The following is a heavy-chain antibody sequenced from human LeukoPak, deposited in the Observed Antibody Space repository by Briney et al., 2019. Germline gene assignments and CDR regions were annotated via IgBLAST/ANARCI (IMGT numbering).Heavy chain of an antibody. V-gene: IGHV1-8*01. CDR1: GYTFTSYD. J-gene: IGHJ4*02. CDR2: ISTYNGNI. Sequence: ASVKVSCKASGYTFTSYDINWVRQATGQGLEWMGWISTYNGNINYAQKFQGRVTITRNTSISTAYMELSSLRSEDTAVYYCARGMGAAGTGFDYWGQGTLVTVSS. D-gene: IGHD6-13*01. CDR3: ARGMGAAGTGFDY.